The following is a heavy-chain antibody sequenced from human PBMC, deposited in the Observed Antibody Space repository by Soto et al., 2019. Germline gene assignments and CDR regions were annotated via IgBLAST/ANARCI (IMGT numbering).Heavy chain of an antibody. Sequence: QVRLVQSGAEVKKPGASVKVSCKASGYTFTSYGISWVRQAPGQGLEWMGWLSAYTGNTNYAQQLQGRVTTTTDTTTSTAYMELRSLRSNDTAVYYCASDKRGGSYALDYWGQGTLVNVSS. CDR2: LSAYTGNT. CDR1: GYTFTSYG. J-gene: IGHJ4*02. CDR3: ASDKRGGSYALDY. V-gene: IGHV1-18*01. D-gene: IGHD1-26*01.